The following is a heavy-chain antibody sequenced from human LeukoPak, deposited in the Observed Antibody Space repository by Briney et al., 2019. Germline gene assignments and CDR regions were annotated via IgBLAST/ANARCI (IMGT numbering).Heavy chain of an antibody. V-gene: IGHV1-69*13. CDR2: IIPIFGTA. CDR1: GGTFSSYA. D-gene: IGHD2-21*02. J-gene: IGHJ4*02. Sequence: GASVTVSCTASGGTFSSYAISWVRQAPGQGLEWMGGIIPIFGTANYAQKFQGRVTITADESTSTAYMELSSVRSEDTAVYYCARDGGGDQNPNYWGQGTLVTVSS. CDR3: ARDGGGDQNPNY.